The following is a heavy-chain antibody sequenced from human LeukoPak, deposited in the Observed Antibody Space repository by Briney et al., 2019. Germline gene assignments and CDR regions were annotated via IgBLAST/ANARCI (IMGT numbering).Heavy chain of an antibody. Sequence: SETLSLTCSAPGDSINSNYWSWMRQPPGKGLEWIGYIYYGGSTNYNPSLKSRVSMSVDTSKNQFSLNLSSVTAADTAVYHCARLLAGCPGGRCRAHFDYWGQGTLVTVSS. CDR2: IYYGGST. V-gene: IGHV4-59*01. CDR1: GDSINSNY. CDR3: ARLLAGCPGGRCRAHFDY. D-gene: IGHD2-15*01. J-gene: IGHJ4*02.